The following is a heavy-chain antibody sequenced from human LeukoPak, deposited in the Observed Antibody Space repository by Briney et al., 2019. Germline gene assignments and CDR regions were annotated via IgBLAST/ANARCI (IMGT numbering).Heavy chain of an antibody. J-gene: IGHJ5*02. CDR1: GGSFSGYY. CDR2: INHSGST. D-gene: IGHD3-10*01. CDR3: AGGGELLYRTSGNWFDP. V-gene: IGHV4-34*01. Sequence: SETLSLTCAVYGGSFSGYYWSWIRQPPGKGLEWIGEINHSGSTNYNPSLKSRVTISVDTSKHQFSLKLSSVTGADTAVYYCAGGGELLYRTSGNWFDPWGQGTLVTVSS.